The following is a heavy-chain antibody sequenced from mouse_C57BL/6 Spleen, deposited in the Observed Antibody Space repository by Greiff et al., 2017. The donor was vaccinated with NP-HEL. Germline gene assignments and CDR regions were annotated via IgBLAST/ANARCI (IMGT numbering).Heavy chain of an antibody. Sequence: VQLQQSGPELVKPGASVKISCKASGYTFTDYYMNWVKQSHGKSLEWIGDINPNNGGTSYNQKFKGKATLTVDKSSSTAYMELRSLTSEDSAVYYCARGLSAKGAMDYWGQGTSVTVSS. CDR3: ARGLSAKGAMDY. J-gene: IGHJ4*01. D-gene: IGHD1-1*02. CDR1: GYTFTDYY. CDR2: INPNNGGT. V-gene: IGHV1-26*01.